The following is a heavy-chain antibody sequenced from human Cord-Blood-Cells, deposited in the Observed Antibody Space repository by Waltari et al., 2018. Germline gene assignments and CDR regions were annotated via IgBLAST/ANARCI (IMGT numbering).Heavy chain of an antibody. CDR1: GGSISSSRYY. D-gene: IGHD1-26*01. Sequence: QLQLQESGPGLVKPSETLSLTCTVSGGSISSSRYYWSWIRQPPGKGLEWIGSIYYSGSTYYNPSLKSRVTISVDTSKNQFSLKLSSVTAADTAVYYCARVFSGSFDYWGQGTLVTVSS. CDR2: IYYSGST. CDR3: ARVFSGSFDY. J-gene: IGHJ4*02. V-gene: IGHV4-39*01.